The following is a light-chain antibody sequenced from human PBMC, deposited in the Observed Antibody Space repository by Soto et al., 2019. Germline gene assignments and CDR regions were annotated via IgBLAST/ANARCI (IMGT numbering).Light chain of an antibody. CDR1: SSDVGGYNY. CDR3: SSYTSSSTLVYV. CDR2: DVS. Sequence: QSVLTQPASVSGSPGQSITISCTGTSSDVGGYNYVSWYQQHPGKAPKLMIYDVSNRPSVVSNRFSGSKSGNTASLTISGLQAEDEAEYYCSSYTSSSTLVYVFGTGTKVTVL. V-gene: IGLV2-14*01. J-gene: IGLJ1*01.